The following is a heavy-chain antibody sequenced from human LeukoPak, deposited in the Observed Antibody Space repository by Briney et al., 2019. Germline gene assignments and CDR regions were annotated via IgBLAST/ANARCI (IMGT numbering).Heavy chain of an antibody. CDR3: AKAPYGAAKPNYYFDY. Sequence: PGGSLRLSCAASGFTFSSYGMHWVRQPPGKGLEWVAFIRYVGSNKYYAASVKGRFTISRDNSKNTLYLQMNSLRAEDTAVYYCAKAPYGAAKPNYYFDYWGQGTLVTVSS. CDR1: GFTFSSYG. D-gene: IGHD4-17*01. CDR2: IRYVGSNK. J-gene: IGHJ4*02. V-gene: IGHV3-30*02.